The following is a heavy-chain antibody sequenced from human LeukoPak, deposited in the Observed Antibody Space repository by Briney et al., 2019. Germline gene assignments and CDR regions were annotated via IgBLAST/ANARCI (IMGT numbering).Heavy chain of an antibody. V-gene: IGHV1-2*02. CDR1: GYTFTGYY. CDR3: ARDRTSSYWGQGIYCTNGVCYYTNWFDP. Sequence: ASVKVSCKASGYTFTGYYMHWVRQAPGQGLEWMGWINPNSGGTNYAQKFQGRVTMTRDTSISTAYMELSRLGSDDTAVYYCARDRTSSYWGQGIYCTNGVCYYTNWFDPWGQGTLVTVSS. D-gene: IGHD2-8*01. CDR2: INPNSGGT. J-gene: IGHJ5*02.